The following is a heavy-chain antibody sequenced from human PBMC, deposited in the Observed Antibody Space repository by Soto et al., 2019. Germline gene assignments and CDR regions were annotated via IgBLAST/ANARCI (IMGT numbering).Heavy chain of an antibody. CDR3: ANGGLHGSIDGGLSYFHH. Sequence: EVQMLESGGYLGQPGGSLRVSCASGFTFSHYTMAWVRQAPGKGLEWVSGFSRSNGVAYYADSVKGRFTISRDNSKNTVFLQINSLRAEDTAVYYCANGGLHGSIDGGLSYFHHWDQGTLVTVSS. J-gene: IGHJ4*02. CDR2: FSRSNGVA. V-gene: IGHV3-23*01. D-gene: IGHD2-15*01. CDR1: GFTFSHYT.